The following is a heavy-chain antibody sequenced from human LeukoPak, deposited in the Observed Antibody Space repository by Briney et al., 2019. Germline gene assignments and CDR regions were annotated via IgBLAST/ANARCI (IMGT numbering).Heavy chain of an antibody. CDR3: AITYYYDSSGSPVLDY. D-gene: IGHD3-22*01. V-gene: IGHV1-69*04. CDR2: IIPILGIA. CDR1: GGTFSSYA. J-gene: IGHJ4*02. Sequence: ASVEVSCKASGGTFSSYAISWVRQAPGQGLEWMGRIIPILGIANYAQKFQGRVTITADKSTSTAYMELSSLRSEDTAVYYCAITYYYDSSGSPVLDYWGQGTLVTVSS.